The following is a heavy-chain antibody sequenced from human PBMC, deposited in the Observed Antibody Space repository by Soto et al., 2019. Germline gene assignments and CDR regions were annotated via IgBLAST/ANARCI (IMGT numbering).Heavy chain of an antibody. CDR3: ARTTTVAGTPEFDY. Sequence: QVQLVESGGGVVQPGRSLRLSCAASGFTFSSFSLHWVRQAPGKGLEWLALISYDGTNKYNADSVKGRFAISRDNSKNTLHLQRNSLRPEDTAVYYCARTTTVAGTPEFDYWGQGTLVTVSS. J-gene: IGHJ4*02. V-gene: IGHV3-30*09. D-gene: IGHD6-19*01. CDR1: GFTFSSFS. CDR2: ISYDGTNK.